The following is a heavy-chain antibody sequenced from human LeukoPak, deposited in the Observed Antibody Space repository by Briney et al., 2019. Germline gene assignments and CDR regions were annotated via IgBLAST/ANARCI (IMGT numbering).Heavy chain of an antibody. CDR2: IIPILGIA. Sequence: SVKVSCTASGYTFTSYGISWVRQAPGQGLEWMGRIIPILGIANYAQKFQGRVTITADKSTSTAYMELSSLRSEDTAVYYCAKKTRYCSSTSCYTDYYGMDVWGQGTTVTVSS. V-gene: IGHV1-69*04. CDR1: GYTFTSYG. J-gene: IGHJ6*02. CDR3: AKKTRYCSSTSCYTDYYGMDV. D-gene: IGHD2-2*02.